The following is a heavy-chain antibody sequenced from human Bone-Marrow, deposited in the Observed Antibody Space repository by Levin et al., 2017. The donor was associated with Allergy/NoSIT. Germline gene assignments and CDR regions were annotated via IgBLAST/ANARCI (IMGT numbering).Heavy chain of an antibody. D-gene: IGHD2-21*02. J-gene: IGHJ4*02. CDR2: VYYSGTT. CDR3: ARHAVQMWLLIDH. CDR1: GGSIRSTFDY. V-gene: IGHV4-39*01. Sequence: PGGSLRLSCTVSGGSIRSTFDYWDWIRQSPGKGLEWIGTVYYSGTTYYNPSLKSRVSISVDTTKNQFSLKLTSVTAADTAVYYCARHAVQMWLLIDHWGQGTQVTVSS.